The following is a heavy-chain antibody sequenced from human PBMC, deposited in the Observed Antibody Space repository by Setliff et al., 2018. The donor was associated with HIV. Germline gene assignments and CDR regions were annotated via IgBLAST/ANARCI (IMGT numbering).Heavy chain of an antibody. V-gene: IGHV4-38-2*01. J-gene: IGHJ5*02. CDR2: IYRSGST. D-gene: IGHD2-15*01. CDR1: YYSVNSDYH. CDR3: ARIRLHKDADIPRFDP. Sequence: SETLSLTCVISYYSVNSDYHWGWIRQSPGRGLQWIGHIYRSGSTYYNPSLSGRVTMSIDTSNDQFSLKLTSLTAADTAVYYCARIRLHKDADIPRFDPWGQGILVTVSS.